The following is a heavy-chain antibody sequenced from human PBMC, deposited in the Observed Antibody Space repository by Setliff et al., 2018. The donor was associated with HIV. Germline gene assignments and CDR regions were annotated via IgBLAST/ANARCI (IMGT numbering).Heavy chain of an antibody. Sequence: PSETLSLTCSVSGVSISSYYWSWIRHSPGKGLEWIGIIFPGGATNYNPSLTSRVTISVDTSKNHLFLKLTSVTTADTAVYFCAKSSPSIGYITDCWGPGVSVTVSS. V-gene: IGHV4-59*01. D-gene: IGHD5-12*01. CDR3: AKSSPSIGYITDC. CDR1: GVSISSYY. J-gene: IGHJ4*02. CDR2: IFPGGAT.